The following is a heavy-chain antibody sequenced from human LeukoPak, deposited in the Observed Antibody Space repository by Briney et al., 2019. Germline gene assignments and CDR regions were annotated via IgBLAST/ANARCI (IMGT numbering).Heavy chain of an antibody. CDR1: GYTFTSYY. J-gene: IGHJ4*02. D-gene: IGHD3-10*01. CDR3: AIEAHGSGSYILFDY. CDR2: INPNSGGT. Sequence: ASVKVSCKASGYTFTSYYMHWVRQAPGQGLEWMGWINPNSGGTNYAQKFQGRVTMTRDTSISTAYMELSRLRSDDTAVYYCAIEAHGSGSYILFDYWGQGTLVTVSS. V-gene: IGHV1-2*02.